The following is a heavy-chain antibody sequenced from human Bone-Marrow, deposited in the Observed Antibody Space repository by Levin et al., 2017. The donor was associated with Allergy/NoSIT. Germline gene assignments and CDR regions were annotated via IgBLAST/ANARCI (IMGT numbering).Heavy chain of an antibody. J-gene: IGHJ4*02. CDR1: GFTFSSYA. CDR3: ARVVGATTGYYFDY. Sequence: GGSLRLSCAASGFTFSSYAMHWVRQAPGKGLEWVAVISYDGSNKYYADSVKGRFTISRDNSKNTLYLQMNSLRAEDTAVYYCARVVGATTGYYFDYWGQGTLVTVSS. CDR2: ISYDGSNK. V-gene: IGHV3-30-3*01. D-gene: IGHD1-26*01.